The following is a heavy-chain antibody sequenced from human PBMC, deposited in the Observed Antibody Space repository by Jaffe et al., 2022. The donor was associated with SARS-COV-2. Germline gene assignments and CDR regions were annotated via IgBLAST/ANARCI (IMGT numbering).Heavy chain of an antibody. CDR3: TTDYYGSGASDHDAFDI. CDR1: GFTFSNAW. D-gene: IGHD3-10*01. J-gene: IGHJ3*02. CDR2: IKSKTDGGTT. Sequence: EVQLVESGGGLVKPGGSLRLSCAASGFTFSNAWMSWVRQAPGKGLEWVGRIKSKTDGGTTDYAAPVKGRFTISRDDSKNTLYLQMNSLKTEDTAVYYCTTDYYGSGASDHDAFDIWGQGTMVTVSS. V-gene: IGHV3-15*01.